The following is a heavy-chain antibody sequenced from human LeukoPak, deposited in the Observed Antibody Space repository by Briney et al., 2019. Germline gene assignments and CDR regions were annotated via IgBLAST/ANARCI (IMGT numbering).Heavy chain of an antibody. V-gene: IGHV5-51*01. D-gene: IGHD3-22*01. CDR3: ARHIGYDSSGYYPHYFDY. CDR1: GYSFTSYW. Sequence: GESLKISCQGSGYSFTSYWIGWVRQMPGKGLEGMGIIYPGDSDTRYSPSFQGQVTISADKSISTAYLQWSSLKASDTAMYYCARHIGYDSSGYYPHYFDYWGQGTLVTVSS. J-gene: IGHJ4*02. CDR2: IYPGDSDT.